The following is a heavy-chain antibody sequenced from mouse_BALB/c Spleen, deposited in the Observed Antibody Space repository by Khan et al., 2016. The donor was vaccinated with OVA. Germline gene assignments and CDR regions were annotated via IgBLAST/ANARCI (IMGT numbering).Heavy chain of an antibody. J-gene: IGHJ3*01. CDR1: GYTFTDYY. V-gene: IGHV1S56*01. CDR3: AREGYCGNDRDWLAY. D-gene: IGHD2-2*01. CDR2: IYPGNINT. Sequence: QVQLQQSGPELVKPGASVRISCKASGYTFTDYYINWMKQRPGQGLEWIGWIYPGNINTKYNEKFEDKATLTADKSSTTAYMQLSSLTSEDSAVYFCAREGYCGNDRDWLAYWGQGTLVTVSA.